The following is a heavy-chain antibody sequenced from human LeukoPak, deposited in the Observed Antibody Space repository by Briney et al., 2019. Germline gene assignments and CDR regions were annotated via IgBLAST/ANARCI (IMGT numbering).Heavy chain of an antibody. Sequence: ASVKVSCKASGYTFTGYYMHWVRQAPGQGLEWMVWINPNSGGTNYAQKFQGRVTMTRDTSISTAYMELSRLRSDDTAVYYCARDRPRRFLEWPPYYFDYWGQGTLVTVSS. V-gene: IGHV1-2*02. CDR1: GYTFTGYY. CDR3: ARDRPRRFLEWPPYYFDY. J-gene: IGHJ4*02. D-gene: IGHD3-3*01. CDR2: INPNSGGT.